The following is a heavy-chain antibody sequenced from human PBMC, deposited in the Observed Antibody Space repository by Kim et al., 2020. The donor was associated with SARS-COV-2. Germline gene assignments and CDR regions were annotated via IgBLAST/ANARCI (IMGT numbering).Heavy chain of an antibody. CDR1: GGTFSSYA. Sequence: SVKVSCKASGGTFSSYAISWVRQAPGQGLEWMGGIIPIFGTANYAQKFQGRVTITADESTSTAYMELSSLRSEDTAVYYCARVGRYSSGWEHSWGQGTLVTVSS. CDR3: ARVGRYSSGWEHS. J-gene: IGHJ4*02. D-gene: IGHD6-19*01. V-gene: IGHV1-69*13. CDR2: IIPIFGTA.